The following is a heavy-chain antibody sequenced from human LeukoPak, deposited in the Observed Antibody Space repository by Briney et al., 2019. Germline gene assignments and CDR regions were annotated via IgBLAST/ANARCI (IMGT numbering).Heavy chain of an antibody. V-gene: IGHV4-31*03. D-gene: IGHD5-12*01. CDR3: ARGGLVARAFDI. CDR2: IYYSGST. J-gene: IGHJ3*02. Sequence: SETLSLNCTVSGGSISSGGYYWSWIRQHPGKGLEWIGYIYYSGSTYYNPSLKSRVTISVDTSKNQFSLKLSSVTAADAAVYYCARGGLVARAFDIWGQGTMVTVSS. CDR1: GGSISSGGYY.